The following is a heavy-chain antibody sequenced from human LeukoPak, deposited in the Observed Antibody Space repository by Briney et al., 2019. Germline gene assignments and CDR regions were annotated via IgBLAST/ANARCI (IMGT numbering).Heavy chain of an antibody. Sequence: SETLSLTCTVSGGSISSSSYYWAWIRQPPGKGLEWIGSIYYSESTYNNPSLKSRVTISVDTSKNQFSLKLSSVTAADTAIYYCARQYDSGSYDNWFDPWGQGTQVTVSS. D-gene: IGHD3-10*01. V-gene: IGHV4-39*01. CDR3: ARQYDSGSYDNWFDP. J-gene: IGHJ5*02. CDR1: GGSISSSSYY. CDR2: IYYSEST.